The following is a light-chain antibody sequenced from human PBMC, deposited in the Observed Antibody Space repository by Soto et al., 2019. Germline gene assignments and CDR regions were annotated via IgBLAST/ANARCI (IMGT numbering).Light chain of an antibody. CDR1: QSVSSN. CDR2: AAS. V-gene: IGKV3-15*01. Sequence: EIALTQSPATLCVSPGERVTLSCRASQSVSSNLAWYQQKPGQAPRLLIYAASARATGIPARFSGSGSGTDFTLTISSLQSEDFAVYYCQQYNNWPYTFGQGTKVDIK. CDR3: QQYNNWPYT. J-gene: IGKJ2*01.